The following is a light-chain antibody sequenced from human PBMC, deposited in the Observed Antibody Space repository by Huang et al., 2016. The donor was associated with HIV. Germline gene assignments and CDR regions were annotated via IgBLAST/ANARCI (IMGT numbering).Light chain of an antibody. V-gene: IGKV4-1*01. J-gene: IGKJ2*01. CDR3: QQYYNVPRT. Sequence: IVMSQSPDSLAVSLCERVTIQCRSSQTLLYSSNNKNYLAWYQQRPGHTPKLLIYWASTRESGVPDRFTGGGSGTDFTLTINNLQAEDVAVYYCQQYYNVPRTFGQGTKLEIK. CDR1: QTLLYSSNNKNY. CDR2: WAS.